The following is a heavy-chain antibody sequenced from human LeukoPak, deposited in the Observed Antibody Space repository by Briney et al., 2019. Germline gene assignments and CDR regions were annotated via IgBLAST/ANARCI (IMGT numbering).Heavy chain of an antibody. CDR1: GGSISSGGYS. CDR3: ARARDTAMVWVLSH. J-gene: IGHJ4*02. CDR2: IYHSGST. D-gene: IGHD5-18*01. V-gene: IGHV4-30-2*01. Sequence: NSSETLSLTCAVSGGSISSGGYSWSWIRQPPGKGLEWIGYIYHSGSTYYNPSLKSRVTISVDTSKNQFSLKLSSVTAADTAVYYCARARDTAMVWVLSHWGQGTLVTVSS.